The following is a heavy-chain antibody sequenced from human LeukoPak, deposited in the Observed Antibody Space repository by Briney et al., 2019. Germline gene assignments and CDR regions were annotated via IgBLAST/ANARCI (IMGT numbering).Heavy chain of an antibody. CDR3: ARGGDSSGYEGRFAP. Sequence: SETLSLTCAVSGGSISRSGYSCSWIRQPPGKGLDWIAYIYYTGSTYYNPALKIRATISVDTSNTQFSLKRTSVTAADTALYYCARGGDSSGYEGRFAPCGQGTLVTV. V-gene: IGHV4-30-4*07. CDR2: IYYTGST. J-gene: IGHJ5*02. CDR1: GGSISRSGYS. D-gene: IGHD3-22*01.